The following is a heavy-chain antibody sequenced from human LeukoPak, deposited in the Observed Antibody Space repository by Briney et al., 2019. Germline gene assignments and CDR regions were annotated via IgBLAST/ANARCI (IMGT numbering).Heavy chain of an antibody. CDR3: ARDSYSSGWFPSNFDH. CDR1: SYTFTNYA. D-gene: IGHD6-19*01. Sequence: ASVKVSCKASSYTFTNYAFTWVRQAPGQGLEWMGWISAYNGNTNYAQKLQGRVTMTTDTPTSTAYMELRSLRSDDTAVYYCARDSYSSGWFPSNFDHWGQGTLVTVSS. CDR2: ISAYNGNT. J-gene: IGHJ4*02. V-gene: IGHV1-18*01.